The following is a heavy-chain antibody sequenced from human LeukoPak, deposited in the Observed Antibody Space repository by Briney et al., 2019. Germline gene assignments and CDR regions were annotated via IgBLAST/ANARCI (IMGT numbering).Heavy chain of an antibody. Sequence: ESGPTLVKPTQTLTLTCTFSGFSLSTSAVGVGWIRQPPGKALEWLAVIYWNDDRRYSPSLKSRLTITKDTSKNQVVLTMTNMDPVDTATYYCARPIGYCSSITCLDYFDYWGQGTLVTVSS. CDR1: GFSLSTSAVG. CDR3: ARPIGYCSSITCLDYFDY. D-gene: IGHD2-2*01. J-gene: IGHJ4*02. CDR2: IYWNDDR. V-gene: IGHV2-5*01.